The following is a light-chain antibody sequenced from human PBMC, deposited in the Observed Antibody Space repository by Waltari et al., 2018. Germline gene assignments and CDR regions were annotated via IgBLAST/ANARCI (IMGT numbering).Light chain of an antibody. CDR1: QCVSRT. Sequence: EIVLTQSPGILALSPGERAPLSCRASQCVSRTLAWYQQKPGQAPRLLIYGASTRATGIPDRFSGGGSGTDFSLTISRLEPEDFAVYYCQHYVRLPATFGQGTKVEIK. J-gene: IGKJ1*01. CDR3: QHYVRLPAT. V-gene: IGKV3-20*01. CDR2: GAS.